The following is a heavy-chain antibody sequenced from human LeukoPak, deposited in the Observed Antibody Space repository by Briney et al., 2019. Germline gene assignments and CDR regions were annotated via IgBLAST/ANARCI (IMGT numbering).Heavy chain of an antibody. CDR1: GSTFSSYE. J-gene: IGHJ6*04. Sequence: PGGSLRLSCAASGSTFSSYEMNWVRQAPGKGLEWVSYISSSGSTIYYADSVKGRLTISRDNAKNSLYLQMNSLRAEDTAVYYCAELGITMIGGVWGKGTTVTISS. V-gene: IGHV3-48*03. D-gene: IGHD3-10*02. CDR2: ISSSGSTI. CDR3: AELGITMIGGV.